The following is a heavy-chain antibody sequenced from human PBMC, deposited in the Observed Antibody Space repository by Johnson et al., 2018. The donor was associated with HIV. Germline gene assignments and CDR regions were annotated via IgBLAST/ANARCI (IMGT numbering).Heavy chain of an antibody. CDR1: GFTVSSNY. D-gene: IGHD6-6*01. V-gene: IGHV3-66*02. Sequence: MQLVESGGGLVQPGGSLRLSCAASGFTVSSNYMSWVRQAPGKGLEWVSVIYSGGSTYYADSVKGRFTIYRDNSKNTLYLQMNSLRAEDTAVYYCARASSIAARGADAFDIWGQGTMVTVSS. J-gene: IGHJ3*02. CDR3: ARASSIAARGADAFDI. CDR2: IYSGGST.